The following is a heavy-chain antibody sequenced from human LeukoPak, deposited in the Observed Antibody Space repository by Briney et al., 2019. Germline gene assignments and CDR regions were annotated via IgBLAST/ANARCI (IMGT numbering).Heavy chain of an antibody. D-gene: IGHD6-13*01. CDR2: IYYSGST. V-gene: IGHV4-30-4*08. CDR3: ARAPIAAAGAPKNLDY. CDR1: GGSISSGDYY. Sequence: PSQTLSLTCTVSGGSISSGDYYWSWIRQPPGKGLEWIGYIYYSGSTYYNPSLKSRVTISVDTSKNQFSLKLSSVTAADTAVYYCARAPIAAAGAPKNLDYWGQGTLVTVSS. J-gene: IGHJ4*02.